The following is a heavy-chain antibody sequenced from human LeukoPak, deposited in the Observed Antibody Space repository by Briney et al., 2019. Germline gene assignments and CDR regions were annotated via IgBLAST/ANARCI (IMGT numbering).Heavy chain of an antibody. CDR2: IYYSGST. CDR3: ATGGRDIMHSSGGGQFDY. CDR1: GGSISSGGYY. D-gene: IGHD6-19*01. Sequence: SQTLSLTCTVSGGSISSGGYYWSWIRQHPGKGLEWIGYIYYSGSTYYNPSLKSRVTISVDTSKNQFSLKLSSVTAADTAVYYCATGGRDIMHSSGGGQFDYWGQGTLVTVSS. V-gene: IGHV4-31*03. J-gene: IGHJ4*02.